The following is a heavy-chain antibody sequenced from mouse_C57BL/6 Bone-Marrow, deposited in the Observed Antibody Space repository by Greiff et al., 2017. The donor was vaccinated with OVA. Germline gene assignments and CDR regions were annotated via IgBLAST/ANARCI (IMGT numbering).Heavy chain of an antibody. Sequence: VQLQQSGPELVKPGASVKISCKASGYTFTDYNMDWVKQSHGKSLEWIGEINPNNGGTNYNQKFKGKATLTVDKSSSTAYMELRSLTSEDTAVYDCAISSVCGCSCYDVWCWGTSITVTVAT. D-gene: IGHD1-1*02. CDR1: GYTFTDYN. J-gene: IGHJ1*03. CDR2: INPNNGGT. V-gene: IGHV1-18*01. CDR3: AISSVCGCSCYDVWC.